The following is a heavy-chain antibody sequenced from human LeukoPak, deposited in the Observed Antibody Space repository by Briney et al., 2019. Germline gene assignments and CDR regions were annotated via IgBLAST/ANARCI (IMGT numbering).Heavy chain of an antibody. Sequence: ASVKVSCKASGYTFTGYYMHWVRQAPGQGLEWMGWINPNSGGTNYAQKFQGRVTMTRDTSTSTVYMELSSLRSEDTAVYYCARGPVPFAFDIWGQGTMVTVSS. D-gene: IGHD2-2*01. CDR3: ARGPVPFAFDI. CDR1: GYTFTGYY. V-gene: IGHV1-2*02. CDR2: INPNSGGT. J-gene: IGHJ3*02.